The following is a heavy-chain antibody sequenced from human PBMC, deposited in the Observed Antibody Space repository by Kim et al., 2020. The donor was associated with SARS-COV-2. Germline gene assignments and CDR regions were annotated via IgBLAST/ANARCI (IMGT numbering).Heavy chain of an antibody. V-gene: IGHV1-2*06. J-gene: IGHJ6*02. CDR3: ARDGNWDYTMDV. D-gene: IGHD1-1*01. CDR2: ITPNSGDT. Sequence: ASVKVSCKASGYSFTTHYIHWVRQAPGHGLEWLGRITPNSGDTNYAQKFQDRVTMTRDTSISTANMELRRLTSDDTAVYYRARDGNWDYTMDVWGQGTTV. CDR1: GYSFTTHY.